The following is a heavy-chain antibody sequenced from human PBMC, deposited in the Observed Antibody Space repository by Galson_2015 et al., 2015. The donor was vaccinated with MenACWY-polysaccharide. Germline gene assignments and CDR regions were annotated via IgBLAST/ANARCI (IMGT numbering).Heavy chain of an antibody. CDR2: IYHSGST. D-gene: IGHD3-10*01. J-gene: IGHJ4*02. CDR3: ARLRITMVRGVIISYYFDY. Sequence: SETLSLTCAVSGGSISSSNWWSWVRQPPGKGLEWIGEIYHSGSTNYNPSLKSRVTISVDKSKNQFSLKLSSVTAADTAVYYCARLRITMVRGVIISYYFDYWGQGTLVTVSS. V-gene: IGHV4-4*02. CDR1: GGSISSSNW.